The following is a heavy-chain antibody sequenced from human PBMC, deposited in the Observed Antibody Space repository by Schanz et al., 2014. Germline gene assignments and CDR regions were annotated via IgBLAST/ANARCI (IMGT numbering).Heavy chain of an antibody. CDR1: GFTFRSYA. D-gene: IGHD2-15*01. V-gene: IGHV3-23*04. J-gene: IGHJ4*02. CDR3: VKDDRGDVVVVAANY. CDR2: VSASGGGP. Sequence: VQLVESGGGLVKPGGSLRLSCAASGFTFRSYALGWVRQAPGKGLEWVSLVSASGGGPFYADSVKGRFTISRDNSRNTVYLQMSSLRAEDTAVYYCVKDDRGDVVVVAANYWGQGAQVIVSS.